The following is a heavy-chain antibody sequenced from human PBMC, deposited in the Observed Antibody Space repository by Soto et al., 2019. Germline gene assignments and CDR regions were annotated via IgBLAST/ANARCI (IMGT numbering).Heavy chain of an antibody. V-gene: IGHV1-2*02. CDR1: GYTFTGYY. J-gene: IGHJ6*02. CDR3: SSPGAPTGTTVYYYGMDV. Sequence: QVQLVQSGAEVKKPGASVKVSCKASGYTFTGYYMHWVRQAPGQGLEWMGWINPNSGGTNHAQKFQGRVTMTSDTSNCTAYVELSRLRSDDTAVYYCSSPGAPTGTTVYYYGMDVWGQGTTVTVSS. CDR2: INPNSGGT. D-gene: IGHD1-7*01.